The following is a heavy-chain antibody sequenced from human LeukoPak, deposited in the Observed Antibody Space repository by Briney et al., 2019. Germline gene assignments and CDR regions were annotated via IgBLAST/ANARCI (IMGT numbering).Heavy chain of an antibody. J-gene: IGHJ5*02. D-gene: IGHD2-2*01. CDR2: IYPGDSDT. Sequence: GESLKISCKGSGYSLTNYWIGWVRQVPGKGLEWMGIIYPGDSDTRYSPSFRGQVTISADKSISTAYLQWSSLKASDTAMYYCARLEVDCTSTSCSQNWFDPWGQGTLVTVSS. V-gene: IGHV5-51*01. CDR1: GYSLTNYW. CDR3: ARLEVDCTSTSCSQNWFDP.